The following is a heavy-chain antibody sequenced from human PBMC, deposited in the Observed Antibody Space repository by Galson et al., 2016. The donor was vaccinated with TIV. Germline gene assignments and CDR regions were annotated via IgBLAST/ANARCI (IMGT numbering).Heavy chain of an antibody. Sequence: VSGYSIESGYYWGWIRQPPGKGLQWIGSIYESGTTYSNPSLKSRLTLSVDTSKNQFSLKLSSVTASDTAVYFCARVGIQLWMEELNVWGQGTLVTVSS. J-gene: IGHJ4*02. CDR1: GYSIESGYY. CDR3: ARVGIQLWMEELNV. V-gene: IGHV4-38-2*02. CDR2: IYESGTT. D-gene: IGHD1-7*01.